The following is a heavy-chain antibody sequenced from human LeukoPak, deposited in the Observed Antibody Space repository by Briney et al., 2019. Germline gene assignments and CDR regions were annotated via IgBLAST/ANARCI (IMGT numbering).Heavy chain of an antibody. V-gene: IGHV1-8*01. Sequence: ASVKVSCKASGYTFTSYDINWVRQATGQGLEWMGWMNPNSGNTGYAQKFQGRVTMTRNTSISTAYMELSSLRSEDTAVYYCARSMHIVVVPAASPYYYYYYMDVWGKGTTVTVSS. CDR2: MNPNSGNT. CDR1: GYTFTSYD. J-gene: IGHJ6*03. CDR3: ARSMHIVVVPAASPYYYYYYMDV. D-gene: IGHD2-2*01.